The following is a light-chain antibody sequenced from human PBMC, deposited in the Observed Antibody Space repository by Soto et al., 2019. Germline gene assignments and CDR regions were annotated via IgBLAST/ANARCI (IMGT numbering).Light chain of an antibody. CDR2: TAS. CDR3: MDSRDWSWT. CDR1: QSLDFSDGNTY. Sequence: VLTQSPLSLAVTLGQSASISCRSSQSLDFSDGNTYLSWYQQRPGQSPRRLIYTASKQDSGGPDKFSGSGSGADFTLKISRVEVEDVGVYYCMDSRDWSWTFRQGTKVQIK. V-gene: IGKV2-30*01. J-gene: IGKJ1*01.